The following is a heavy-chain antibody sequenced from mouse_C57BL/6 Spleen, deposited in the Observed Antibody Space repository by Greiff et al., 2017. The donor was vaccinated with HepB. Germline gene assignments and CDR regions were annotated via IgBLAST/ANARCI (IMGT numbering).Heavy chain of an antibody. CDR1: GYTFTSYW. J-gene: IGHJ3*01. Sequence: VQLQQSGAELVKPGASVKLSCKASGYTFTSYWMQWVKQRPGQGLEWIGEIDPSDSYTNYNQKFKGKATLTVDTSSSTAYMQLSSLTSEDSAVYYCAVRPPFAYWGQGTLVTVSA. CDR2: IDPSDSYT. CDR3: AVRPPFAY. D-gene: IGHD2-1*01. V-gene: IGHV1-50*01.